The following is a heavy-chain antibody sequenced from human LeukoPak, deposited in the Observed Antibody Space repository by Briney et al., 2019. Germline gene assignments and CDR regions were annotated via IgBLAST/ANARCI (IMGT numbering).Heavy chain of an antibody. CDR1: GFTFSSYW. Sequence: PGGSLRLSCAASGFTFSSYWMHRVRQAPGKGLVWVSRINSDGSSTSYADSVKGRFTISRDNAKNTLYLQMNSLKTEDTAVYYCTTLHYYDRTDYWGQGTLVTVSS. J-gene: IGHJ4*02. V-gene: IGHV3-74*01. D-gene: IGHD3-22*01. CDR2: INSDGSST. CDR3: TTLHYYDRTDY.